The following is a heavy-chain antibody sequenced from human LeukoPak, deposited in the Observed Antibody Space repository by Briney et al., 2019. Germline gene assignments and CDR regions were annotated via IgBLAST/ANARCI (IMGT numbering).Heavy chain of an antibody. CDR3: AGPYDTTGHAFDY. CDR2: ISSNGGST. V-gene: IGHV3-64*04. J-gene: IGHJ4*02. CDR1: GFTFSSYA. Sequence: GGSLRLSCSASGFTFSSYAMHWVRQAPGKGLEYVSAISSNGGSTYYADSVKGRFTISRDDSKNTAYLQMNSLKTEDTAVYYCAGPYDTTGHAFDYCGRGTLVTV. D-gene: IGHD3-22*01.